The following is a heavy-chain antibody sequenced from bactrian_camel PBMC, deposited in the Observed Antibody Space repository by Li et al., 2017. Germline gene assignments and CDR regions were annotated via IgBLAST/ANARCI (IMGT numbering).Heavy chain of an antibody. J-gene: IGHJ6*01. CDR3: AAEISPRGVPDLGY. Sequence: VQLVESGGGSVQPGGSLNLSCVFTGLTENWSCMGWFRQAPEHEREGVAAIGSDARVRYADSVKGRFTISQNNAKNTLFLQMNGLKPEDTAVYYCAAEISPRGVPDLGYWGQGTQVTVS. CDR2: IGSDARV. V-gene: IGHV3S44*01. CDR1: GLTENWSC. D-gene: IGHD1*01.